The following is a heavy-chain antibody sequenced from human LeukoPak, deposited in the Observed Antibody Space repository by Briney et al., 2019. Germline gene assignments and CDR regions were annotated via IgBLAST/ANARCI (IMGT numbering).Heavy chain of an antibody. CDR3: AGDFYGSGSYYIDY. Sequence: SETLSLTCTVSGGSISSYYWSWIRQPAGKGLEWIGRIYTSGSTNYNPSLKSRVTMSVDTSKNQFSLKLSSVTAADTAVYYCAGDFYGSGSYYIDYWGQGTLVTVSS. CDR1: GGSISSYY. V-gene: IGHV4-4*07. J-gene: IGHJ4*02. D-gene: IGHD3-10*01. CDR2: IYTSGST.